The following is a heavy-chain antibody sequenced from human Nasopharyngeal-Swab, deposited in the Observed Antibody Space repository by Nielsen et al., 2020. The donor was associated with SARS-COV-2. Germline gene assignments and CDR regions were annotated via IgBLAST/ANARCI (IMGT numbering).Heavy chain of an antibody. CDR3: AKTARRYYYDSSGYYYPTAVSGYFEY. CDR1: GFTFSSYA. D-gene: IGHD3-22*01. V-gene: IGHV3-23*01. J-gene: IGHJ4*02. Sequence: GESLKISCAASGFTFSSYAMSWVRQAPGKGLEWVSAISGSGGSTYYADSVKGRFTISRDNSKNTLYLQMNSLRAEDTAVYYCAKTARRYYYDSSGYYYPTAVSGYFEYWGQGTLVTVSS. CDR2: ISGSGGST.